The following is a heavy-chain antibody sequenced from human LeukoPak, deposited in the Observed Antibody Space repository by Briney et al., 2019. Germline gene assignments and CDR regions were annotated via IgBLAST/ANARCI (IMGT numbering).Heavy chain of an antibody. CDR1: GYTFTGYY. J-gene: IGHJ4*02. Sequence: ASVTVSCKASGYTFTGYYMHWVRQAPGQGLEWMGWINPNSGGTNYAQKFQGRVTMPMDTSISTGYMELSKLRTDDTAVYYCARGGIAAAGDDYWGQGTLVTVSS. CDR2: INPNSGGT. CDR3: ARGGIAAAGDDY. D-gene: IGHD6-13*01. V-gene: IGHV1-2*02.